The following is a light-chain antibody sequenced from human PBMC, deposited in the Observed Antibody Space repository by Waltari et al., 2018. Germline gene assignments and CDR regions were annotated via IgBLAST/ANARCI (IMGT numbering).Light chain of an antibody. J-gene: IGKJ3*01. V-gene: IGKV3-15*01. Sequence: EIVMTQSPATLSVSPGERATLSCRASQSVSSNLAWYQQKPGQAPRLLIYGASTRPTGIPARFSGRGSGTEFTLTISSLQSEDFAVYYCQQYNNWPPGVTFGPGTKVDIK. CDR1: QSVSSN. CDR2: GAS. CDR3: QQYNNWPPGVT.